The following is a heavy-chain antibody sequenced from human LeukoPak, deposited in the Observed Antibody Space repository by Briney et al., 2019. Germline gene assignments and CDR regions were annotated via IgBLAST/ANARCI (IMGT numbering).Heavy chain of an antibody. CDR2: LYSDGNT. CDR1: GLTVITND. V-gene: IGHV3-53*01. CDR3: ARGVEPLAANTLAY. D-gene: IGHD1-14*01. J-gene: IGHJ4*02. Sequence: GGSLRLSCAASGLTVITNDMTWVRQAPGKGLEWVSVLYSDGNTKYADSVQGRFTISRDNSKNTLYLEMNSLSPDDTAVYYCARGVEPLAANTLAYWGQGNLVTVSS.